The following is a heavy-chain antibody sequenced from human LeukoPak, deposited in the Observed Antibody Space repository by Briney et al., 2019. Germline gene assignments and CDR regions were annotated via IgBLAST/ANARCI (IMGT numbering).Heavy chain of an antibody. Sequence: PGGSLRLSCAASGFTFSSNVMIWVRQAPGKGLEWVSSIPASGGSTYYAGSVKGRFTISRDNSKNTLYLQMNSLRAEDTAVYYCAKGGSSSWNPWGQGTLVTVSS. V-gene: IGHV3-23*01. CDR3: AKGGSSSWNP. J-gene: IGHJ5*02. CDR1: GFTFSSNV. CDR2: IPASGGST. D-gene: IGHD6-13*01.